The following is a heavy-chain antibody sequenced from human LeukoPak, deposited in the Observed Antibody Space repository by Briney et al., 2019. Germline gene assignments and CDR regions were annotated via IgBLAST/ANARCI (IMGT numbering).Heavy chain of an antibody. J-gene: IGHJ4*02. D-gene: IGHD3-16*01. Sequence: GGSLRLSCAASGFSFRSYGTHWVRQAPGKGLEWVSSISSSSSYIYYADSVKGRFTISRDNSKNTLYLQMNSLRAEDTAVYYCARGLSGDYVWGSYNDYWGQGTLVTVSS. CDR1: GFSFRSYG. CDR2: ISSSSSYI. CDR3: ARGLSGDYVWGSYNDY. V-gene: IGHV3-21*01.